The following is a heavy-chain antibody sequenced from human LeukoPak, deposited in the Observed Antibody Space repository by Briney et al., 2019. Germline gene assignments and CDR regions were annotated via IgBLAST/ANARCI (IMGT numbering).Heavy chain of an antibody. J-gene: IGHJ5*02. CDR1: GGTFSSYA. Sequence: SVKVSCKASGGTFSSYAISWVRQAPGQGLEWMGGIIPIFGTANYAQKFQGRVTITADESTSTAYMELSSLRSEDTAVYYCARGVVPAASLDWFDPWGQGTLVTVSS. V-gene: IGHV1-69*13. CDR2: IIPIFGTA. D-gene: IGHD2-2*01. CDR3: ARGVVPAASLDWFDP.